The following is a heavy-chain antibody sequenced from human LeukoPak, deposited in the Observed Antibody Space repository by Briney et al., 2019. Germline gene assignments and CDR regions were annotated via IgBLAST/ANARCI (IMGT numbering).Heavy chain of an antibody. CDR3: ARDLKDFWSGEGWFDP. Sequence: ASVKVSCKASGYTFTGYHMHWVRQAPGQGLEWMGWINPNSGGTNYAQKFQGRVTMTRDTSISTAYMELSRLRSDDTAVYYCARDLKDFWSGEGWFDPWGQGTLVTVSS. D-gene: IGHD3-3*01. J-gene: IGHJ5*02. CDR2: INPNSGGT. V-gene: IGHV1-2*02. CDR1: GYTFTGYH.